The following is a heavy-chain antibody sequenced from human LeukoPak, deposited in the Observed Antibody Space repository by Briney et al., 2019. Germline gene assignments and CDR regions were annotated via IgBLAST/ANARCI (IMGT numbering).Heavy chain of an antibody. CDR3: ARDIKGYDFWSGYYSSWFDP. CDR2: IYYSGST. CDR1: GYSISTGYY. V-gene: IGHV4-38-2*02. Sequence: SETLSLTCTVSGYSISTGYYWDWIRQPPGKGLEWIGYIYYSGSTNYNPSLKSRVTISVDTSKNQFSLKLSSVTAADTAVYYCARDIKGYDFWSGYYSSWFDPWGQGTLVTVSS. J-gene: IGHJ5*02. D-gene: IGHD3-3*01.